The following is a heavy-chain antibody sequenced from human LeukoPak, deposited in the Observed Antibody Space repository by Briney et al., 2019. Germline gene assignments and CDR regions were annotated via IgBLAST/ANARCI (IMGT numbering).Heavy chain of an antibody. V-gene: IGHV3-7*05. Sequence: PGGSLRLSCAASGFTVSSNYMTWVRQAPGKGLEWVASIKEGGTEQYYVDSVKGRFTISRDNAKSSLYLQMNSLRAEDTAVYYCAGGRFFDYWGQGTLVTVSS. CDR1: GFTVSSNY. CDR3: AGGRFFDY. J-gene: IGHJ4*02. CDR2: IKEGGTEQ. D-gene: IGHD3-16*01.